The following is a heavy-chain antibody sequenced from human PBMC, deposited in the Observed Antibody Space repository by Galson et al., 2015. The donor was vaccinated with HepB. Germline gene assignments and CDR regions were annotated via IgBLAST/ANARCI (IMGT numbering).Heavy chain of an antibody. CDR1: GFTFDDYA. D-gene: IGHD5-18*01. Sequence: SLRLSCAASGFTFDDYAMHWVRQAPGKGLEWVSLISWDGGSTYYADSVKGRFTISRDNSKNSLYLQMNSLRAEDTALYYCAKEDGSYGLSYFDYWGQGTLVTVSS. V-gene: IGHV3-43D*03. J-gene: IGHJ4*02. CDR3: AKEDGSYGLSYFDY. CDR2: ISWDGGST.